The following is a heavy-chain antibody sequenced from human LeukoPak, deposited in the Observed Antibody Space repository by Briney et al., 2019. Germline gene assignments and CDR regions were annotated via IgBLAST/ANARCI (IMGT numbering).Heavy chain of an antibody. Sequence: GESLKISCKVSGYSFHTDWIGWVRQLPGKGLEWMGIIYPRDSDTKYRPSFQGQVTISADKSISTVYLQWSSLKASDSAMYYCARHIVRGEPRDYWGQGTLVTVSS. CDR3: ARHIVRGEPRDY. CDR1: GYSFHTDW. J-gene: IGHJ4*02. CDR2: IYPRDSDT. V-gene: IGHV5-51*01. D-gene: IGHD3-10*01.